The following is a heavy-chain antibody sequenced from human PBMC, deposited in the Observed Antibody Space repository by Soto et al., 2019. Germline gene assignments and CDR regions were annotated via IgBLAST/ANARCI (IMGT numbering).Heavy chain of an antibody. J-gene: IGHJ4*02. CDR2: IYYSGST. D-gene: IGHD3-22*01. Sequence: PSETLSLTCTVSGGSISSYYWSWIRQPPGKGLEWIGYIYYSGSTYYNPSLKSRVTISVDTSKNQFSLKLSSVTAADTAVYYCARAVVTLIRSFDYWGQGILVTVS. CDR1: GGSISSYY. V-gene: IGHV4-59*12. CDR3: ARAVVTLIRSFDY.